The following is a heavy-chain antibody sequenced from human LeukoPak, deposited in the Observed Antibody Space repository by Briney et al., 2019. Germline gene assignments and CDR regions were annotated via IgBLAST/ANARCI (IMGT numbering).Heavy chain of an antibody. CDR2: IKQDGSEK. Sequence: GGSLRLSCAASGFNVNNNYMSWVRQAPGKGLEWVANIKQDGSEKYYVDSVKGRFTISRDNAKNSLYLQMNSLRAEDTAVYYCARVEVTTGDYFDYWGQGTLVTVSS. J-gene: IGHJ4*02. CDR3: ARVEVTTGDYFDY. D-gene: IGHD4-11*01. V-gene: IGHV3-7*01. CDR1: GFNVNNNY.